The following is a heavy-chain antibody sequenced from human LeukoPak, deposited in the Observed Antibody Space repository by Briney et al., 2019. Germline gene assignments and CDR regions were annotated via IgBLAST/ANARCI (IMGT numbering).Heavy chain of an antibody. V-gene: IGHV3-23*01. J-gene: IGHJ4*02. Sequence: PGGTLRLSCAASGFTFSSYGMSWVRQAPGKGLEWVSAISGSGGSTYYADSVKGRFTISRDNSKNTLYLQMNSLRAEDTAVYYCAKDRRWDYYGSGSYYPYFDYWGQGTLVTVSS. D-gene: IGHD3-10*01. CDR3: AKDRRWDYYGSGSYYPYFDY. CDR2: ISGSGGST. CDR1: GFTFSSYG.